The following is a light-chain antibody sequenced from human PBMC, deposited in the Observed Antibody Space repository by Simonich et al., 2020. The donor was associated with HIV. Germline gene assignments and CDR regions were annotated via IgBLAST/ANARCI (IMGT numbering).Light chain of an antibody. V-gene: IGKV3-15*01. CDR1: QSVSSN. CDR2: WAS. CDR3: QQANSFPPT. J-gene: IGKJ1*01. Sequence: EIVMTQSPATLSVSPGERATLSCRASQSVSSNLAWYQQKPGQPPKLLIYWASTREFGVPDRFSGSGSGTDFTLTISSLQAEDFATYYCQQANSFPPTFGQGTKVEI.